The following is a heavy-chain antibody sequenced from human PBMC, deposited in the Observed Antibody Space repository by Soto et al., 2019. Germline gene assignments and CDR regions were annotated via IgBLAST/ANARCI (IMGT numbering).Heavy chain of an antibody. CDR3: ARGSDRNGYYEGFVY. D-gene: IGHD3-3*01. V-gene: IGHV4-30-2*01. CDR2: IYHKWGT. CDR1: GDSISSGDNS. Sequence: QLQLQESGSGLVKPSQTLSLTCGVSGDSISSGDNSWNWIRQPPGKGLEWIGHIYHKWGTNYNPSLKSRVTISLDRSKNEFSLKLTSVTAADTAVYYCARGSDRNGYYEGFVYWGQGTLATVSS. J-gene: IGHJ4*02.